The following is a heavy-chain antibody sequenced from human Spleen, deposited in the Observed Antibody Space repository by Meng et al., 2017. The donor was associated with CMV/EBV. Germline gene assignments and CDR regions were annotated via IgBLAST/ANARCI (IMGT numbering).Heavy chain of an antibody. CDR3: AKGPDDFWSGYHMVS. CDR2: ITSRSTK. V-gene: IGHV3-48*01. Sequence: GGSLRLSCAASGFTFASYSMNWVRQAPGKGLEWVSSITSRSTKYYADSAKGRFTISRDNSKKTVYLQMNSLRAEDTAVYYCAKGPDDFWSGYHMVSWGQGTLVTVSS. J-gene: IGHJ1*01. D-gene: IGHD3-3*01. CDR1: GFTFASYS.